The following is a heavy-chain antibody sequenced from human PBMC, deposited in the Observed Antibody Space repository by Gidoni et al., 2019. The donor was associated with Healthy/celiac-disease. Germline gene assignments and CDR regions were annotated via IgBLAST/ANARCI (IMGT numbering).Heavy chain of an antibody. CDR2: ISSSSSTI. CDR1: GFTFRSDS. D-gene: IGHD3-22*01. J-gene: IGHJ4*02. Sequence: EVQLVESGGGLVQPGGSLRLSCAASGFTFRSDSMNWVRQAPGKGREWVSYISSSSSTIYYADSVKGRFTISRDNAKNSLYLQMNSLRDEDTAVYYCARGEYYYDSSGLSFDYWGQGTLIHRLL. V-gene: IGHV3-48*02. CDR3: ARGEYYYDSSGLSFDY.